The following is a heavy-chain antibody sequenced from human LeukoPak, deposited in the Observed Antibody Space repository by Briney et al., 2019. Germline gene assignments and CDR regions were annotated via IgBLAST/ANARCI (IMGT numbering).Heavy chain of an antibody. CDR2: ISGTGTRT. CDR3: VKDDSYYYDRSARDS. J-gene: IGHJ4*02. D-gene: IGHD3-22*01. V-gene: IGHV3-23*01. CDR1: GFTFSSYA. Sequence: PGGSLRLSCAASGFTFSSYAMSWVRQAPGKGLEWVSVISGTGTRTYYADSVKGRFTISRDNSKNTLHLQMSSLRPEDTAVYYCVKDDSYYYDRSARDSWGQGTLVTVSS.